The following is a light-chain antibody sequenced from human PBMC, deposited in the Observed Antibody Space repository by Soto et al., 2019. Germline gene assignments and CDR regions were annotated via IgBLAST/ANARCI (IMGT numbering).Light chain of an antibody. CDR2: DVS. CDR1: SSDVGAYQF. Sequence: QSALTQPASVSGSPGQSITISCTGTSSDVGAYQFVSWYQQHPGKVPKLMIYDVSDRPSGVSNRFSGSKSGNTASLTISGLQAEDEADYYCSSYTGSSTPHVFGTGTKLTVL. CDR3: SSYTGSSTPHV. J-gene: IGLJ1*01. V-gene: IGLV2-14*01.